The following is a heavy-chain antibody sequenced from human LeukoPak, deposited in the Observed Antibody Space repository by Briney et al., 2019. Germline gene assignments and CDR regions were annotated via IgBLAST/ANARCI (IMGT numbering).Heavy chain of an antibody. CDR2: IYSGGST. CDR1: GFTVSSNY. V-gene: IGHV3-53*01. Sequence: GGSLRLSCAASGFTVSSNYMSWVRQAPGKGLEWVSVIYSGGSTYYADSVKSRFTISRDNSKNTLYLQMNSLRAEDTAVYYCARRFLLGAFDIWGQGTMVTVSS. CDR3: ARRFLLGAFDI. D-gene: IGHD3-10*01. J-gene: IGHJ3*02.